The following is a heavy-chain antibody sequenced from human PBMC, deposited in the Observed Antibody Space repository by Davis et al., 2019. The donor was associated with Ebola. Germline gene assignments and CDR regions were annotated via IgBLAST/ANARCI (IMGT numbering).Heavy chain of an antibody. CDR2: ISYDGSNK. J-gene: IGHJ3*02. D-gene: IGHD3-3*01. CDR3: AKGTRSITIFGVETDAFDI. V-gene: IGHV3-30*18. CDR1: GFTFSSYG. Sequence: PGGSLRLSCAASGFTFSSYGMHWVRQAPGKGLEWVAVISYDGSNKYYADSVKGRFTISRDNSKNTLYLQMNSLRAEDTAVYYCAKGTRSITIFGVETDAFDIWGQGTMVTVSS.